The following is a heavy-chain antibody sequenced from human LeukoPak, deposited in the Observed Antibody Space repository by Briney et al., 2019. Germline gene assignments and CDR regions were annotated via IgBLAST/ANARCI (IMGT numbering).Heavy chain of an antibody. CDR3: ARGHKKFGELLYSWFDP. CDR1: GYTFTSYY. J-gene: IGHJ5*02. V-gene: IGHV1-46*01. CDR2: INPSGGST. Sequence: ASVKVSCKASGYTFTSYYMHWVRQAPGQGLEWMGIINPSGGSTSYAQKFQGRVTMTRDMSTSTVYMELSSLRSEDTAVYYCARGHKKFGELLYSWFDPWGQGTLVTVSS. D-gene: IGHD3-10*01.